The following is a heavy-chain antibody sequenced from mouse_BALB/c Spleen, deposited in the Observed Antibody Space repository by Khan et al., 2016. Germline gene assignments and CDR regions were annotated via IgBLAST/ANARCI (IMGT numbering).Heavy chain of an antibody. CDR2: IDTNTGEP. J-gene: IGHJ3*01. CDR3: ARWGYDYAWFAY. V-gene: IGHV9-3*02. Sequence: QIQLVQSGPELKKPGETVKISCKASGYSFTNYGMNWVKQAPGQGLKWMGWIDTNTGEPTYAAEFKGRFAFFLETSAITAYLQINNLKNDDTATYCCARWGYDYAWFAYWGQGTLVTVSA. CDR1: GYSFTNYG. D-gene: IGHD2-4*01.